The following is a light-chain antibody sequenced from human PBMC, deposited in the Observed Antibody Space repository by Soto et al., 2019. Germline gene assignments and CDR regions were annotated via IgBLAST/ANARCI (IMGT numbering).Light chain of an antibody. CDR1: QALSNY. CDR2: AAF. CDR3: QQLNSYLWT. V-gene: IGKV1-9*01. J-gene: IGKJ1*01. Sequence: DIQLTQSPSVLSASVGDTVTITCRASQALSNYLAWYQQKPGKAPDLLIYAAFTLQSGVPSRFSGSGSGTEFTLTISSLQPEDFATYYCQQLNSYLWTFGQETKVDIK.